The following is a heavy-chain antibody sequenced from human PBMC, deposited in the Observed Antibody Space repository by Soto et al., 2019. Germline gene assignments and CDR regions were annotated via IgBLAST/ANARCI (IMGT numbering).Heavy chain of an antibody. D-gene: IGHD6-19*01. CDR3: ASELYSSGWPDAFDI. Sequence: ASVKVSCKASGYTFTSYYMHWVRQAPGQGLEWMGIINPSGGSTSYAQKFQGRVTITADKSTSTAYMELSSLRSEDTAVYYCASELYSSGWPDAFDIWGQGTMVTVSS. V-gene: IGHV1-46*01. CDR2: INPSGGST. CDR1: GYTFTSYY. J-gene: IGHJ3*02.